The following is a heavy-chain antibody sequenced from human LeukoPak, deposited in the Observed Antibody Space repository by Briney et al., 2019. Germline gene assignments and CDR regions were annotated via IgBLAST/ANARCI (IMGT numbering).Heavy chain of an antibody. J-gene: IGHJ4*02. Sequence: GRSLRLSCAASGFTFDDYAMHWVRQAPGKGLEWVSGISWNSGSIGYADSVKGRFTISRDNAKNSLYLQMNSLRAEDTALYYCAKEDYYYGSGSYYAKHPNPTDYWGQGTLVTVSS. V-gene: IGHV3-9*01. D-gene: IGHD3-10*01. CDR1: GFTFDDYA. CDR3: AKEDYYYGSGSYYAKHPNPTDY. CDR2: ISWNSGSI.